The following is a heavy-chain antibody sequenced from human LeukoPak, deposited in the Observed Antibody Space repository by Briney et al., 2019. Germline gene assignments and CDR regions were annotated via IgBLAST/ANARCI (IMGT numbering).Heavy chain of an antibody. Sequence: GGSLRLSCAASGFTFSNYWMSWVRQAPGKGLEWVANIKEDGSKKYYVDSVKGRFTISRDNAKNTLYLQMNSLRAEDTAVYYCARDPGYCSGGSCYDAFDIWGQGTMVTVSS. D-gene: IGHD2-15*01. J-gene: IGHJ3*02. CDR2: IKEDGSKK. V-gene: IGHV3-7*01. CDR3: ARDPGYCSGGSCYDAFDI. CDR1: GFTFSNYW.